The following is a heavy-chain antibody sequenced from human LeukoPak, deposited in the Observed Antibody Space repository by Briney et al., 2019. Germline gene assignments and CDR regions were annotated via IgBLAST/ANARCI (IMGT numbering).Heavy chain of an antibody. CDR3: ARVTGDNGVNY. Sequence: GSSVKVSCKASGGTFSSYAIIWVRQAPGQGLEWMGRIIPILGIANYAQKFQGRVTITADKSTSTAYMELSSLRSEDTAVYYCARVTGDNGVNYWGQGTLVTVSS. CDR2: IIPILGIA. D-gene: IGHD7-27*01. V-gene: IGHV1-69*04. CDR1: GGTFSSYA. J-gene: IGHJ4*02.